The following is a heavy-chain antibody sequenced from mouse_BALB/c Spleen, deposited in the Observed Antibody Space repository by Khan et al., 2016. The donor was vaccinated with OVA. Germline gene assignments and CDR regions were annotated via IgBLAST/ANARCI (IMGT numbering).Heavy chain of an antibody. J-gene: IGHJ4*01. CDR1: GFTFSSFA. Sequence: EVQLLETGGGVVKPGGSLKLSCSASGFTFSSFAMSWVRQTPEKRLEWVATISTGGHYTFYPASVKGRFTISRDNARNTLYLQMSSLRSEDTAMXYCASSLVDYYAMDYWGQGTSVTVSS. CDR3: ASSLVDYYAMDY. D-gene: IGHD2-2*01. V-gene: IGHV5-9-3*01. CDR2: ISTGGHYT.